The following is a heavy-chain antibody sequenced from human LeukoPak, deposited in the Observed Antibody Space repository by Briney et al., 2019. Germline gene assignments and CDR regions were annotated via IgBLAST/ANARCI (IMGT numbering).Heavy chain of an antibody. V-gene: IGHV3-30*03. Sequence: GGSLRLSCAASGFTFSSYGMHWVRQAPGKGLEWVAVISYDGSNKYYADSVKGRFTISRDNSKNTLYLQMNSLRAEDTAVYYCARGPNRITIFGVVPYYMDVWGKGTTVTVSS. D-gene: IGHD3-3*01. CDR3: ARGPNRITIFGVVPYYMDV. CDR2: ISYDGSNK. CDR1: GFTFSSYG. J-gene: IGHJ6*03.